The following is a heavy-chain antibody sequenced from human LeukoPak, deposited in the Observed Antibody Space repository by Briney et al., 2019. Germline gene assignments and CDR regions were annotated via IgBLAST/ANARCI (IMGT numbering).Heavy chain of an antibody. CDR1: GYTFTGYY. D-gene: IGHD3-16*01. CDR3: ASTRGVGGVSSDY. CDR2: INPNSGGT. J-gene: IGHJ4*02. Sequence: ASVKVSCRASGYTFTGYYMHWVRQAPGQGLEWMGRINPNSGGTNYAQKFQGRVTMTRDTSISTAYMELSRLRSDDTAVYYCASTRGVGGVSSDYGGQGTLVTVSS. V-gene: IGHV1-2*06.